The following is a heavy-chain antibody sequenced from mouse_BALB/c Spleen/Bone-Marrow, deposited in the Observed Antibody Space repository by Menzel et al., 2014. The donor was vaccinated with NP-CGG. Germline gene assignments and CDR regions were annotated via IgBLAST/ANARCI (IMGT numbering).Heavy chain of an antibody. D-gene: IGHD2-4*01. Sequence: VQLVESGAEFVMPGASVKMSCKASGYTFTDKWMHWVKQRPGQGLEWIGAIDTSDSYINYNQKFEGKASLTVDASSSTAYMHLSSLTSDDSAVYYCARGGHDFSLDYWGQGTSVIVSS. CDR1: GYTFTDKW. V-gene: IGHV1-69*01. CDR3: ARGGHDFSLDY. CDR2: IDTSDSYI. J-gene: IGHJ4*01.